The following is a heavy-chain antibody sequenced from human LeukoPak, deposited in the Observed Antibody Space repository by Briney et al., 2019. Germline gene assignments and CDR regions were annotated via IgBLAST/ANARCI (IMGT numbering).Heavy chain of an antibody. D-gene: IGHD6-13*01. Sequence: PGGSLRLSCEASGFTFDDYGMHWVRQAPGKGLEWVSTISWNSASVGYVDSVKGRFTISRDNAKKTLYLQMSSLRPEDTALYYCAKDYGYSSSWYDYWGQGTLVTVS. CDR2: ISWNSASV. CDR1: GFTFDDYG. J-gene: IGHJ4*02. V-gene: IGHV3-9*01. CDR3: AKDYGYSSSWYDY.